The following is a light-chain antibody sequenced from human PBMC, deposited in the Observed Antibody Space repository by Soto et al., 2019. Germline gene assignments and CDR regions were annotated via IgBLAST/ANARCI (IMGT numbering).Light chain of an antibody. Sequence: DIQMTQSPSTLSASVGDRVTITCRASQNIYNYLAWYQQKPGKAPKPLIYKASTLESGGPSRFSGSGSGKEFTITIRSLQPDDFATYYCHQYSVTSSFGPGTKVDVK. J-gene: IGKJ3*01. CDR2: KAS. CDR1: QNIYNY. CDR3: HQYSVTSS. V-gene: IGKV1-5*03.